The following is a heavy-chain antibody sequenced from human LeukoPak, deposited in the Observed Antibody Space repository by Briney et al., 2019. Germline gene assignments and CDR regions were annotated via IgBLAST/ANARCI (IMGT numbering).Heavy chain of an antibody. J-gene: IGHJ6*02. CDR2: IIPIFGTA. CDR1: GGTFSSYA. V-gene: IGHV1-69*13. Sequence: ASVKVSCKASGGTFSSYAISWVRQAPGQGLEWMGEIIPIFGTANYAQKFQGRVTITADESTSTAYMELSSLRSEDTAVYYCARDDFSTYYYDSSGYPRPPYYYGMDVWGQGTTVTVSS. CDR3: ARDDFSTYYYDSSGYPRPPYYYGMDV. D-gene: IGHD3-22*01.